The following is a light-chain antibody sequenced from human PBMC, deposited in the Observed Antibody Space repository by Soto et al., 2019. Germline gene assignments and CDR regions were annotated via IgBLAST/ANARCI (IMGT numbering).Light chain of an antibody. CDR2: AAS. V-gene: IGKV1-12*01. CDR1: ERINTY. Sequence: DLQMSQSPSSVSASVGDRVTITCRASERINTYLAWYQQQPGKAPKLLIYAASSLQSGVPSRFSGSGSGTEFTLTISNLQPEDFATYYCQQDNSPPLTFGGGTKVDIK. J-gene: IGKJ4*01. CDR3: QQDNSPPLT.